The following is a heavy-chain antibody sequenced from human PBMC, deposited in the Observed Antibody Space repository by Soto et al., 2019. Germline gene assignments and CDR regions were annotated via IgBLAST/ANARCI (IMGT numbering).Heavy chain of an antibody. D-gene: IGHD2-15*01. CDR2: ISPGIDIR. Sequence: QVQLVQSGAEVKKPGSSVKVSCKASGGTFGTYTLYWVRQAPGQGLEWMGGISPGIDIRDYAQKFQGRVTSTSDESTSTVYMQLSPMISEDTSLYYCAGGMFFGGSCYLDVWGQGTLGTVSS. J-gene: IGHJ4*02. CDR1: GGTFGTYT. CDR3: AGGMFFGGSCYLDV. V-gene: IGHV1-69*16.